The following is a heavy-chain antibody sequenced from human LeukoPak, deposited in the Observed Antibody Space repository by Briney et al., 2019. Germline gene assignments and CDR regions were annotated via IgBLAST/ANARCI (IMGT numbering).Heavy chain of an antibody. CDR2: INHDGSGK. CDR3: ARVRRFHDILTGYSFFDY. D-gene: IGHD3-9*01. V-gene: IGHV3-7*01. Sequence: GGSLRLSCVASGFTFNTYWMSWVRQAPGKGLEWVANINHDGSGKYYVDSVKGRLTISRDNAKNSLYLQMNSLRVEDTAVYYCARVRRFHDILTGYSFFDYWGQGALVTVSS. J-gene: IGHJ4*02. CDR1: GFTFNTYW.